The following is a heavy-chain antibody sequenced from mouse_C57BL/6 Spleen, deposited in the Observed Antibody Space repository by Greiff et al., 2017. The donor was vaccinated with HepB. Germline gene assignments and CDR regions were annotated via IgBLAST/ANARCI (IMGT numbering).Heavy chain of an antibody. D-gene: IGHD2-12*01. CDR2: IDPSDSET. J-gene: IGHJ4*01. Sequence: VQLQQPGAELVRPGSSVKLSCKASGYTFTSYWMHWVKQRPIQGLEWIGNIDPSDSETHYNQKFKDKATLTVDKSSSTAYMQLSSLTSEDSAVYYCARSRIVYYAMDYWGQGTSVTVSS. CDR1: GYTFTSYW. CDR3: ARSRIVYYAMDY. V-gene: IGHV1-52*01.